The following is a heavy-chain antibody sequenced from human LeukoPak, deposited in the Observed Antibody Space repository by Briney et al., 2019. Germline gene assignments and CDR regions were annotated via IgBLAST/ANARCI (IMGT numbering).Heavy chain of an antibody. CDR2: IYYSGST. Sequence: SETLSLTCTVSGGSISSHYWSWIRQPPGKGLEWIGYIYYSGSTNYIPSLKSRVTISVDTSKNQFSLKLSSVTAADTAVYYCARETGERAFDIWGQGTMVTVSS. V-gene: IGHV4-59*11. J-gene: IGHJ3*02. D-gene: IGHD7-27*01. CDR3: ARETGERAFDI. CDR1: GGSISSHY.